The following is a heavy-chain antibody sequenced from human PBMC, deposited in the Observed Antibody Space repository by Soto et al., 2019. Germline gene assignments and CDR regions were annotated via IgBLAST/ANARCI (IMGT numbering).Heavy chain of an antibody. CDR2: IDPSDSYT. J-gene: IGHJ6*02. CDR1: GYSFTSYW. CDR3: ATTLGRYSYFSYYYYGMDV. Sequence: GSLKISCKGSGYSFTSYWISWVRQMPGKGLEWMGRIDPSDSYTNYSPSFQGHVTISADKSISTAYLQWSSLKASDTAMYYCATTLGRYSYFSYYYYGMDVWGQGTTVTVSS. D-gene: IGHD5-18*01. V-gene: IGHV5-10-1*01.